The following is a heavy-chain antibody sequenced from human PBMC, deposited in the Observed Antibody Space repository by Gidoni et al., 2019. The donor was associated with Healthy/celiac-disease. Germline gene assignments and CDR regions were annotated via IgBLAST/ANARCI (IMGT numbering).Heavy chain of an antibody. Sequence: QVQLVESGGGVVQPGRSLRLSCAASGFTFRSYGMHWVRQAPGKGLEWVAVIWYDGSNKYYADSVKGRFTISRDNSKNTLYLQMNSLRAEDTAVYYCARDVSPVVVAAFWQSGGMDVWGQGTTVTVSS. CDR3: ARDVSPVVVAAFWQSGGMDV. V-gene: IGHV3-33*01. CDR1: GFTFRSYG. J-gene: IGHJ6*02. D-gene: IGHD2-15*01. CDR2: IWYDGSNK.